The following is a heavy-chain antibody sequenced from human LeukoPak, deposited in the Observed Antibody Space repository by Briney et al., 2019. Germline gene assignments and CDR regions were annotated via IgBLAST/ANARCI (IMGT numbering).Heavy chain of an antibody. CDR2: IYHSGST. V-gene: IGHV4-30-2*01. J-gene: IGHJ4*02. CDR1: GGSISSCGYS. Sequence: SETLSLTCAVSGGSISSCGYSWSWIRQPPGKGLEWIGYIYHSGSTYYNPSLKSRVTISVDRSKNQFSLKLSSVTAADTAVYYCARASCGGDCTTSAGELFDYWGQGTLVTVSS. D-gene: IGHD2-21*02. CDR3: ARASCGGDCTTSAGELFDY.